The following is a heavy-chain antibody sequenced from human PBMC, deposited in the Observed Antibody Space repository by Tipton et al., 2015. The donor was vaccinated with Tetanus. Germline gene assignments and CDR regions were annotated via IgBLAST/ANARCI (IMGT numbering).Heavy chain of an antibody. Sequence: GLVKPSETLTLTCTVSGDSIGTHFWTWIRQAPGKGLEWIAYIYHTGSTTYNPSLQSRVTISVDTSKNQFSLKLSSVTAADTAVYYCARGPSVAYCSGGSCPVWFDPWGQGTLVTVSS. D-gene: IGHD2-15*01. CDR3: ARGPSVAYCSGGSCPVWFDP. V-gene: IGHV4-59*11. J-gene: IGHJ5*02. CDR1: GDSIGTHF. CDR2: IYHTGST.